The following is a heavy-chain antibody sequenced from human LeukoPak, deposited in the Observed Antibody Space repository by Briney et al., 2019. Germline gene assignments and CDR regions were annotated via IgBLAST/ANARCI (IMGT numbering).Heavy chain of an antibody. V-gene: IGHV1-2*02. J-gene: IGHJ3*02. D-gene: IGHD2-15*01. CDR1: GYTFTGYY. CDR2: VNPNSGGT. CDR3: ARDPSQFTVVGYAFDI. Sequence: ASVKVSCKASGYTFTGYYMHWVRQAPGQGLEWMGWVNPNSGGTNYAQKFQGRVTMTRDTSISTAYMELSRLRSDDTAVYYCARDPSQFTVVGYAFDIWGQGTMVTVSS.